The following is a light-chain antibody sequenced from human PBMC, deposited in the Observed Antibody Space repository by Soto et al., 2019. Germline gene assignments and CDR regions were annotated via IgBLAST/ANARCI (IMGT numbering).Light chain of an antibody. J-gene: IGKJ1*01. Sequence: DIQMTQSPSSLSASVGDRVTITCRSSPAIRNDVGWYQQKPGKDPKRLIYVASRLESGFPSRFSGSGFGTDFTLTTIGLQPEDFATDDCLQHNYHPLTFGKGTSVQIK. V-gene: IGKV1-17*01. CDR1: PAIRND. CDR3: LQHNYHPLT. CDR2: VAS.